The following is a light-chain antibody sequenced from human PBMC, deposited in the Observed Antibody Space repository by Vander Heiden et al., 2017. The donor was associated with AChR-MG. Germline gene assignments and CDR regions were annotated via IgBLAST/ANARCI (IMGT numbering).Light chain of an antibody. CDR3: NSRDSSGNHLV. CDR1: SLRSYY. Sequence: SSELTQAPAVSVALGQTVRITCQGASLRSYYASWDQQKPGQAPVLVIYGKNNRPSGIPDRFSGSSSGNTASLTITGAQAEDEADYYCNSRDSSGNHLVFGGGTKLTVL. CDR2: GKN. J-gene: IGLJ3*02. V-gene: IGLV3-19*01.